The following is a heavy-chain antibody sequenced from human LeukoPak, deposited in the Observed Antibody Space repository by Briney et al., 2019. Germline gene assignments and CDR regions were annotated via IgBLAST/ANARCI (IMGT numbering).Heavy chain of an antibody. D-gene: IGHD3-10*01. CDR1: DDAITSHFY. Sequence: NTSETLSLTCIVSDDAITSHFYWGGIRRSPGEGGKGLEWIASVYHSGAEYVNPSLKSRVTTSVDTSKSQFYLTLSSVTAADTAVYFCARASFASGSYYFDLWGPGTLITVSS. CDR2: VYHSGAE. J-gene: IGHJ4*02. V-gene: IGHV4-38-2*02. CDR3: ARASFASGSYYFDL.